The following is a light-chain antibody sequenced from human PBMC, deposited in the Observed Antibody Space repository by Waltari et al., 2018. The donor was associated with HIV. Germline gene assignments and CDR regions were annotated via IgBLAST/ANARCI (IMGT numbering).Light chain of an antibody. CDR3: SSYAGSNDFGV. V-gene: IGLV2-8*01. Sequence: QSALTQPPSASGSPGQSVTISCTGTSSDVGGYNYVSWYQQHPGKAPKLMIYAVGSRPSGVPDRFSGSKSGNTASLTVSGLQAEDEADYYCSSYAGSNDFGVFGGGTKLTVL. CDR2: AVG. CDR1: SSDVGGYNY. J-gene: IGLJ2*01.